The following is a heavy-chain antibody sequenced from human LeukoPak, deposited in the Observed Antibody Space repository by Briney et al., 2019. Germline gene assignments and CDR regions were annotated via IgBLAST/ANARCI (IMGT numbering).Heavy chain of an antibody. Sequence: PGGSLRLSCAASGFTFSSYSMNWVRQAPGKGLEWVSSISSSSSYIYYADSVKGRFTISRDNAKNSLYLQMNSLRAEDTAVYYCARLHGYTGGYYYYMDVWGKGTTVTVSS. CDR2: ISSSSSYI. V-gene: IGHV3-21*04. J-gene: IGHJ6*03. CDR3: ARLHGYTGGYYYYMDV. CDR1: GFTFSSYS. D-gene: IGHD5-24*01.